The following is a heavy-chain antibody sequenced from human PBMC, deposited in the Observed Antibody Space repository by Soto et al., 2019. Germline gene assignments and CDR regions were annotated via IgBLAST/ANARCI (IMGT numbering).Heavy chain of an antibody. CDR1: GGSIYRSGYY. CDR3: GKVLVGATGHTDSDP. CDR2: IDYNGVT. D-gene: IGHD2-15*01. Sequence: PSETLSLTCTVSGGSIYRSGYYWGWIRQPPGRGLEWIGNIDYNGVTYSNPSLKSRVTISRDTSKNQFSLKLTSVTAADTALYYCGKVLVGATGHTDSDPWRPRTLVTVSS. J-gene: IGHJ5*02. V-gene: IGHV4-39*01.